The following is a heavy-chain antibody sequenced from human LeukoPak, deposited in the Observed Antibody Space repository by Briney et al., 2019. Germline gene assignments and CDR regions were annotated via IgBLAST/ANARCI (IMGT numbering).Heavy chain of an antibody. J-gene: IGHJ4*02. CDR2: ISSSSSYI. CDR1: EFTSSSYS. Sequence: GGSLRLSCAASEFTSSSYSMNWVRQAPGKGLEWVSSISSSSSYIYYSDSVKGRFTISRDNAKNSLYLQMNSLRAEDTAVYYCARVSAARPAFDYWGQGTLVTVSS. D-gene: IGHD2-15*01. CDR3: ARVSAARPAFDY. V-gene: IGHV3-21*01.